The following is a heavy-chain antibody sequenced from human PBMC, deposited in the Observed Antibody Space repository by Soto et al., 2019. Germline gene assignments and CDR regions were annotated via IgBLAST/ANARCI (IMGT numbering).Heavy chain of an antibody. J-gene: IGHJ4*02. D-gene: IGHD6-13*01. CDR2: IKSKTDGGTT. V-gene: IGHV3-15*01. CDR3: TTTDTLLPGIAAAGNDY. CDR1: GFTFSNAW. Sequence: GGSLRLSCAASGFTFSNAWMSWVRQAPGKGLEWVGRIKSKTDGGTTDYAAPVKGRFTISRDDSKNTLYLQMNSLKTEDTAVYYCTTTDTLLPGIAAAGNDYWGQGTLVTVSS.